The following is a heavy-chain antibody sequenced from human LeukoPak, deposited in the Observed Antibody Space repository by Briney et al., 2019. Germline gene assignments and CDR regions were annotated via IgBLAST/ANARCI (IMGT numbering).Heavy chain of an antibody. Sequence: GGSLRLSCAASGFTFSSYEMNWVRQAPGKGLEWVSYIRGDGSIKTYADSVKGRFTISRDNAKNSLYLQMNSLRAEDTAIYYCARRFRDWGQGTLVTVSS. D-gene: IGHD5-24*01. J-gene: IGHJ4*02. V-gene: IGHV3-48*03. CDR2: IRGDGSIK. CDR3: ARRFRD. CDR1: GFTFSSYE.